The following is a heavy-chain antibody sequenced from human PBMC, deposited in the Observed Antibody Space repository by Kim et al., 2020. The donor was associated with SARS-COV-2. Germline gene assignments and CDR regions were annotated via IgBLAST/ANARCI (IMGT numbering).Heavy chain of an antibody. CDR3: AKDMSFVYYDSSGPHAFDI. J-gene: IGHJ3*02. V-gene: IGHV3-9*01. D-gene: IGHD3-22*01. Sequence: GRFTISRDNAKNSLYRQMNSLRAEDTALYYCAKDMSFVYYDSSGPHAFDIWGQGTMVTVSS.